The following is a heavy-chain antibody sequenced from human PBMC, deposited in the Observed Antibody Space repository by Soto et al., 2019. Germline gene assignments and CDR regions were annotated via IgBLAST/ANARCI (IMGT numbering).Heavy chain of an antibody. CDR3: ARDLWGYCGTDCYPLDV. J-gene: IGHJ6*02. CDR1: GSAISVFS. CDR2: MYNTGST. D-gene: IGHD2-21*02. Sequence: SELLSPTYNSFGSAISVFSWSGRRKPSGKGLEWIGYMYNTGSTVYNPSFKSRVTISVDTSKNQFSLKLNSVTAADTAVYYCARDLWGYCGTDCYPLDVWGQGTTVT. V-gene: IGHV4-59*01.